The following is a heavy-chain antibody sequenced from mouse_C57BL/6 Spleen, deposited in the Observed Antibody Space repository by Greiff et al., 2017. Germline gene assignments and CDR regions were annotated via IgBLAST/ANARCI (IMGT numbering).Heavy chain of an antibody. J-gene: IGHJ4*01. CDR2: INPNYGTT. Sequence: EVQLQQSGPELVKPGASVKISCKASGYSFTDYNMNWVKQSNGKSLEWIGVINPNYGTTSYNQKFKGKATLTVDQSSSTAYMQLSSLTSEDSAVYYCERRAYYGYDKGYAMDYWGQGTSVTVSS. CDR1: GYSFTDYN. CDR3: ERRAYYGYDKGYAMDY. D-gene: IGHD2-9*01. V-gene: IGHV1-39*01.